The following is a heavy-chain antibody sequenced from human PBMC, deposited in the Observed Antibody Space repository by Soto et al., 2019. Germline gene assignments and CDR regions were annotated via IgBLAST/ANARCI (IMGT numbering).Heavy chain of an antibody. CDR3: AKGPTSYDILTDFDY. J-gene: IGHJ4*02. V-gene: IGHV3-23*01. CDR1: GFTFSSYA. D-gene: IGHD3-9*01. CDR2: ISGSGGST. Sequence: GGSLRLSCAASGFTFSSYAMSWVRQAPGKGLEWVSAISGSGGSTYYADSVKGRFTISRDNSKNRLYLQMNSLRAEDTAVYYCAKGPTSYDILTDFDYWGQGTLVTVSS.